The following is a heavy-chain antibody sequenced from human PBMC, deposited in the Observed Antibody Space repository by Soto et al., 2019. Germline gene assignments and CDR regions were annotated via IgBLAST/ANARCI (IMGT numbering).Heavy chain of an antibody. D-gene: IGHD5-18*01. CDR2: ITPIYPTT. CDR3: ARIPRYSFPTSDDLDS. J-gene: IGHJ4*02. Sequence: SVKVSCKASGGTFYTYTFSWLRQSPGQGLEWMGSITPIYPTTNYAEKFQGRLTVTADGSTNTAYMELNSLTSEDTAVYYCARIPRYSFPTSDDLDSWGQGTLVTVSS. V-gene: IGHV1-69*13. CDR1: GGTFYTYT.